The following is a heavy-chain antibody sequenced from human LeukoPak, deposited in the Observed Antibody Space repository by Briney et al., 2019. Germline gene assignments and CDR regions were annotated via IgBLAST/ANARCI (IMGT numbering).Heavy chain of an antibody. V-gene: IGHV4-34*01. D-gene: IGHD6-13*01. Sequence: SETLSLTCVVYGGSFSGYYWSWIRQPPGKGLEWIGEINHSGSTNYNPPLKSRVTISVDTSKNQFSLKLSSVTAADTAVYYCARIAAAGSPWFDPWGQGSLVTVSS. CDR3: ARIAAAGSPWFDP. CDR1: GGSFSGYY. CDR2: INHSGST. J-gene: IGHJ5*02.